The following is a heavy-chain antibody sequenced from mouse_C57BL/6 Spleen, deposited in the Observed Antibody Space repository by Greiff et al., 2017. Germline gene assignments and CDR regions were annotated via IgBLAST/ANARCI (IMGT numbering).Heavy chain of an antibody. CDR2: IHPSDSDT. Sequence: QVQLQQPGAELVKPGASVKVSCKASGYTFTSYWMHWVKQRPGQGLEWIGRIHPSDSDTNYNQKFKGKATLTVDKSSSTAYMQLSSLTSEDSAVYYCASEIYYDCYEGFAYWGQGTLVTVSA. D-gene: IGHD2-4*01. J-gene: IGHJ3*01. CDR3: ASEIYYDCYEGFAY. V-gene: IGHV1-74*01. CDR1: GYTFTSYW.